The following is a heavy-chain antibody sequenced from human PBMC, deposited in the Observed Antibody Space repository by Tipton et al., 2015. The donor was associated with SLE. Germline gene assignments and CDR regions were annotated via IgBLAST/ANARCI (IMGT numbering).Heavy chain of an antibody. V-gene: IGHV4-39*07. CDR1: GGSIRSSRHF. D-gene: IGHD2-2*01. CDR2: LYYSGNT. CDR3: AREGCSSTSCYGYYYMDV. Sequence: TLSLTCTVSGGSIRSSRHFWGWIRQPPGKGLEWIGVLYYSGNTYYNPSLKSPVTLSIDTSKNQFSLKMRSVTAADTAVYYCAREGCSSTSCYGYYYMDVWGKGTTVTVSS. J-gene: IGHJ6*03.